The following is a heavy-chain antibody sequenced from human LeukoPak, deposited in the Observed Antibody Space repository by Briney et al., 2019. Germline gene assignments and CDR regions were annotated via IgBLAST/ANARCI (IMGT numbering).Heavy chain of an antibody. CDR2: IYTSGST. CDR1: GGSISSGSYY. J-gene: IGHJ3*02. D-gene: IGHD3-3*01. V-gene: IGHV4-61*02. CDR3: ARAPSITIFGVVSAFDI. Sequence: SETLSLTCTVSGGSISSGSYYWSWIRQPAGKGLGWIGRIYTSGSTNYNPSLKSRVTISVDTSKNQFSLKLSSVTAADTAVYYCARAPSITIFGVVSAFDIWGQGTMVTVSS.